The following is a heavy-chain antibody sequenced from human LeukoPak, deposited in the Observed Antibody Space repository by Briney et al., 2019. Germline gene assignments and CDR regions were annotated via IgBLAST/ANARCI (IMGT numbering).Heavy chain of an antibody. CDR3: AREVPFLSFDY. CDR1: GYTFSSYS. Sequence: GGSLRLSCAASGYTFSSYSMNWVRQAPGKGLERVSYISSSSSTIYYADSVKGRFTIPRDNAKNSLYLQMKSLRADDTAVYYCAREVPFLSFDYWGQGTLVTVSS. J-gene: IGHJ4*02. D-gene: IGHD3-3*02. CDR2: ISSSSSTI. V-gene: IGHV3-48*01.